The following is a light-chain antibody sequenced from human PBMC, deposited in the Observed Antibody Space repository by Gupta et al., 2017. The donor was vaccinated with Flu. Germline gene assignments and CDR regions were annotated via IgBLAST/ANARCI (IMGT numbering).Light chain of an antibody. J-gene: IGLJ3*02. Sequence: SSSNIGTKYVSWYQQLPGTAPHLLIFDKNSRPSAMPDRFSASKSGTSATLGITGLHTGDEAVYYCEIWDNSLNAAVFGGGTKLTVL. CDR2: DKN. CDR1: SSNIGTKY. V-gene: IGLV1-51*02. CDR3: EIWDNSLNAAV.